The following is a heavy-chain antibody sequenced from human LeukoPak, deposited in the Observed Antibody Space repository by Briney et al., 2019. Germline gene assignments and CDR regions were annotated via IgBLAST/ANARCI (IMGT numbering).Heavy chain of an antibody. D-gene: IGHD6-13*01. CDR3: ARDPLRFRVAAAGPPFDY. V-gene: IGHV4-4*07. J-gene: IGHJ4*02. CDR1: GGSISSYY. Sequence: SETLSLTCAVYGGSISSYYWSWIRQPAGKGLEWIGRIYTSGSTNYNPSLKSRVTMSVDTSKNQFSLKLSSVTAADTAVYYCARDPLRFRVAAAGPPFDYWGQGTLVTVSS. CDR2: IYTSGST.